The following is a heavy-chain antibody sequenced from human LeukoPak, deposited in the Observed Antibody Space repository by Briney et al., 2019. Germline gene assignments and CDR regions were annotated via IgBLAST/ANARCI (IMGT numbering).Heavy chain of an antibody. CDR2: ISGSGGST. V-gene: IGHV3-23*01. Sequence: GGSLRLSCAASGFTFSNYAMSWVRQAPGKGLEWGSGISGSGGSTYYADSVKGRFTISRDNSKNTLYLQMNSLRAEDTAVYYCTTGGYSYGYVGPGSSDYWGQGTLVTVSS. J-gene: IGHJ4*02. CDR3: TTGGYSYGYVGPGSSDY. D-gene: IGHD5-18*01. CDR1: GFTFSNYA.